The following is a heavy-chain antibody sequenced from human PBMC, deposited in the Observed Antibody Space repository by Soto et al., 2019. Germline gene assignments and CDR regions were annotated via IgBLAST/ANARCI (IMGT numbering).Heavy chain of an antibody. Sequence: GESLKISCKGSGYSFTSYWIGWVRQMPGKGLGWMGRIDPSDSYTNYSPSFQGHVTISADKSISTAYLQWSSLKASDTAMYYCARLTRIAAAGRYGMDVWGQGTTVTVSS. J-gene: IGHJ6*02. D-gene: IGHD6-13*01. CDR1: GYSFTSYW. V-gene: IGHV5-10-1*01. CDR2: IDPSDSYT. CDR3: ARLTRIAAAGRYGMDV.